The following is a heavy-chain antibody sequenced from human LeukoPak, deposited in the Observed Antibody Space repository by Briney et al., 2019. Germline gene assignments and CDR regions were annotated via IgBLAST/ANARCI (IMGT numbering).Heavy chain of an antibody. J-gene: IGHJ6*02. Sequence: PGGSLRLSCAASGFTFSSYAMHWVRQAPGKGLEWVAVISYDGSNKYYADSVKGRFTISRDNSKNTLYLQMNSLRAEDTAVYYCARDMVRGVIILLSPISYYYYGMDVWGQGTTVTVSS. CDR3: ARDMVRGVIILLSPISYYYYGMDV. CDR2: ISYDGSNK. V-gene: IGHV3-30*04. CDR1: GFTFSSYA. D-gene: IGHD3-10*01.